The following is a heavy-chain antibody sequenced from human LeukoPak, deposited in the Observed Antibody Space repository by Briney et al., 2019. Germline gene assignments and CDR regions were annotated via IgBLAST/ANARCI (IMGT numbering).Heavy chain of an antibody. D-gene: IGHD3-9*01. CDR2: ISFDGSSE. J-gene: IGHJ4*02. CDR1: RFTFSGYA. V-gene: IGHV3-30*04. Sequence: PGRPVRLSCAASRFTFSGYAMHWVRQAPGKGLEWVAVISFDGSSEFYADSVKGRFTISRDNSKNTLYLQMNSLRAEDTAVYYCARGIGGDPGYFADYWGQGTLVTVSS. CDR3: ARGIGGDPGYFADY.